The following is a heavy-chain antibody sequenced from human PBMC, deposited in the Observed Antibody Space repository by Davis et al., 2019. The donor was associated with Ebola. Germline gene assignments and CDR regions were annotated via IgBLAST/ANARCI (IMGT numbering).Heavy chain of an antibody. D-gene: IGHD2-15*01. CDR2: MNPNSGNT. J-gene: IGHJ5*02. V-gene: IGHV1-8*01. CDR1: GYTFISYD. CDR3: ARVVGHWFDP. Sequence: AASVKVSCKASGYTFISYDIHWVRQAAGQGLEWMGWMNPNSGNTGYAPKFQGRVTMTRDTSISTAYMEVRSLRSEDTAVYYCARVVGHWFDPWGQGTLVTVSS.